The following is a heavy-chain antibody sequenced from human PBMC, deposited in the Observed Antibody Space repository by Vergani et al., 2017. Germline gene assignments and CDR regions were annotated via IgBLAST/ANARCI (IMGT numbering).Heavy chain of an antibody. J-gene: IGHJ5*02. Sequence: QVQLQESGPGLVKPSETLYLTCTVSGGSISSYYWSWIRQPPGKGLEWIGYIYYSGSTNYNPSLKSRVTISVDTSKNQFSLKLSSVTAADTAVYYCARVKYYYGSGSYSGDNWFDPWGQGTLVTVSS. CDR3: ARVKYYYGSGSYSGDNWFDP. CDR2: IYYSGST. CDR1: GGSISSYY. D-gene: IGHD3-10*01. V-gene: IGHV4-59*01.